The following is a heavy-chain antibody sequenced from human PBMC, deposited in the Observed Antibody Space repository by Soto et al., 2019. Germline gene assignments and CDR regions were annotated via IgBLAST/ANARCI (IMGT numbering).Heavy chain of an antibody. V-gene: IGHV4-39*01. CDR1: GGSIGGSSYH. CDR3: AKQEGGCNCGRWYSFGFDY. CDR2: FYYSGST. D-gene: IGHD2-15*01. Sequence: PSETLSLSCTVSGGSIGGSSYHWGWHRQPPGKGLEWIRSFYYSGSTYYNSAHNSRVIISVDTYKNLYSLMQSPVTEDDAADYYCAKQEGGCNCGRWYSFGFDYWGQGTLVTVSS. J-gene: IGHJ4*02.